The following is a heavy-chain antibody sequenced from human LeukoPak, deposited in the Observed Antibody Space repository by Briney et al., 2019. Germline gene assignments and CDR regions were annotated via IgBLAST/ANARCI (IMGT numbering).Heavy chain of an antibody. Sequence: GASVQVSCKASGYTFTSYDINWVRQATGQGLEWMGWMNPNSGNTGYAQKFQGRVTMTRNTSISTAYMELSSLRSEDTAVYYCARRGYSSSWTYYYYYYGMDVWGQGTTVTVSS. CDR3: ARRGYSSSWTYYYYYYGMDV. J-gene: IGHJ6*02. V-gene: IGHV1-8*01. CDR2: MNPNSGNT. CDR1: GYTFTSYD. D-gene: IGHD6-13*01.